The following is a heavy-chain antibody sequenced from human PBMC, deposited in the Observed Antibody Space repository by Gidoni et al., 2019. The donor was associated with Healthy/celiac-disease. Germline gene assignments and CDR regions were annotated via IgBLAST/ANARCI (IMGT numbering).Heavy chain of an antibody. CDR3: AKFDTAMVNDAFDI. J-gene: IGHJ3*02. Sequence: QVQLVESGGGVVQPGRSLRLSCAASGFTFSSYGMHWVRQAPGKGLEWVAVISYDGSNKYYAVSVKGRFTISRDNSKNTLYLQMNSLRAEDTAVYYCAKFDTAMVNDAFDIWGQGTMVTVSS. D-gene: IGHD5-18*01. CDR2: ISYDGSNK. V-gene: IGHV3-30*18. CDR1: GFTFSSYG.